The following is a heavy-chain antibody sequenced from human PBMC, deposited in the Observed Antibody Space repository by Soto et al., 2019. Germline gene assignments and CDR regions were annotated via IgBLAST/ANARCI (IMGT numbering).Heavy chain of an antibody. J-gene: IGHJ3*02. CDR1: GFTFSNSW. CDR3: ARYRGYYPHAFDI. CDR2: IKQDGSKK. V-gene: IGHV3-7*03. D-gene: IGHD3-3*01. Sequence: GGSLRLSCAASGFTFSNSWMSWVRQAPGKGLEWVANIKQDGSKKYYVDSVKGRFTISRDNAKNSLYLQMNSLRAEDTALYYCARYRGYYPHAFDIWGQGTMVTVPS.